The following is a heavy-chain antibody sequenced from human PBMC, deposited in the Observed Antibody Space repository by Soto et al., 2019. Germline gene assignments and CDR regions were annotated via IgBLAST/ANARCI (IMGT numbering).Heavy chain of an antibody. J-gene: IGHJ4*02. CDR3: ARDGQQLGWSFDY. Sequence: QVPLVESGGGVVQPGRSLRLSCVASGFTFSSYAMHWVRQAPGKGLEWVAVISYDGSNKYYADSVKGRFTISRDNSKNTLYLQRNSLRAEDTTVYYCARDGQQLGWSFDYWGQGTLVTVSS. CDR1: GFTFSSYA. CDR2: ISYDGSNK. V-gene: IGHV3-30-3*01. D-gene: IGHD6-13*01.